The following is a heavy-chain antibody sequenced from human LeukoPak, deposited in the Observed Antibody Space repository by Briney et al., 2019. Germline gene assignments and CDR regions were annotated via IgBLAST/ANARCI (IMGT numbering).Heavy chain of an antibody. CDR3: ARLHYGGNYGYYYYYMDV. Sequence: SETLSLTCTVSGGSISSGTYSWSWIRQPAGKGLEWIGRITGSGNTKYNPSLKSRVTISIDTSKNQFSLKLSSVTAADTAVYYCARLHYGGNYGYYYYYMDVWGKGTTVTISS. V-gene: IGHV4-61*02. D-gene: IGHD4-23*01. J-gene: IGHJ6*03. CDR1: GGSISSGTYS. CDR2: ITGSGNT.